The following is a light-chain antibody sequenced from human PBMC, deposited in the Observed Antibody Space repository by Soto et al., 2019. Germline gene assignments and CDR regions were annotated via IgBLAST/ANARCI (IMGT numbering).Light chain of an antibody. CDR3: QYYDESMWT. Sequence: EVVLTQSPGTLSLSPGEGATLSCRASQGVVTSYLAWYQQRDGQSPRLLIYGALYRAPGIPDRFSGSGSGTDFTLSISRLDPEDFAVYYCQYYDESMWTFGQGTKVDSK. V-gene: IGKV3-20*01. CDR2: GAL. CDR1: QGVVTSY. J-gene: IGKJ1*01.